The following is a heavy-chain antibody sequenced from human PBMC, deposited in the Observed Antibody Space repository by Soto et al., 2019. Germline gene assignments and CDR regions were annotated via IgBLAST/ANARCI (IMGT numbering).Heavy chain of an antibody. V-gene: IGHV2-5*02. J-gene: IGHJ3*02. CDR3: VHRRYYDSWRPHAFDI. Sequence: SGPTLLNPTQTLTLPCTFSGFSLSTSGVGVGWIRQPPGKALEWLALIYRDDDRRYSPSLESRLSITKDTSKNHVVLTMTNMDPVDTATYYCVHRRYYDSWRPHAFDIWGQGTMVTVSS. D-gene: IGHD3-3*01. CDR1: GFSLSTSGVG. CDR2: IYRDDDR.